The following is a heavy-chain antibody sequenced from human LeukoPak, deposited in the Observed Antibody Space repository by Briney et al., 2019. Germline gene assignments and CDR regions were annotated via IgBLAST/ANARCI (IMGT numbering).Heavy chain of an antibody. CDR3: ARHHIFCTSATCYFDY. Sequence: GGSLRLSCATSGFTFSTYWRTWVGQAPGKGLEWVANIKEDGSEKFYVDSVKGRFTISRDSAKNSLYLQMDSLSAEDTAVYYCARHHIFCTSATCYFDYWGQGTLVTVSS. V-gene: IGHV3-7*03. J-gene: IGHJ4*02. CDR1: GFTFSTYW. CDR2: IKEDGSEK. D-gene: IGHD2-2*01.